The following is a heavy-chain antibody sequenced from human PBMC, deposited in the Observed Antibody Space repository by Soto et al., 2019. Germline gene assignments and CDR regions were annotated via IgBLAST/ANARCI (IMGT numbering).Heavy chain of an antibody. CDR2: ISYDGSNK. J-gene: IGHJ4*02. V-gene: IGHV3-30*18. Sequence: QVQLVESGGGVVQPGRSLRLSCAASGFTFSSYGMHWVREAPGKGLEWVAVISYDGSNKYYADSVKGRFTISRDNSKNTLYLQMNSLRAEDTAVYYCAKGLPYSSSWYGYYFDYWGQGTLVTVSS. CDR3: AKGLPYSSSWYGYYFDY. CDR1: GFTFSSYG. D-gene: IGHD6-13*01.